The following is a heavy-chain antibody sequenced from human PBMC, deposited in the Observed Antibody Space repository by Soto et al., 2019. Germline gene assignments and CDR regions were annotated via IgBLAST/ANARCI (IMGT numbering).Heavy chain of an antibody. CDR1: GFTFNSYG. V-gene: IGHV3-30*18. CDR2: ISYDGSDK. CDR3: SKDLEGLQGLVDSSFCFDY. D-gene: IGHD3-16*02. Sequence: QVQLVESGGGVVQPGRSLRLSCAASGFTFNSYGMHWVRQAPGKGLEWVAVISYDGSDKYYADSVKGRFTISRDNSKNTLYVQMNSLRAEDTVVYYCSKDLEGLQGLVDSSFCFDYWGQGTLVTVSS. J-gene: IGHJ4*02.